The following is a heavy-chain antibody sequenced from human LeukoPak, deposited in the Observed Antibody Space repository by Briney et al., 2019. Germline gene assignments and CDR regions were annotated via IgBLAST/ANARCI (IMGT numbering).Heavy chain of an antibody. CDR1: GFTFSSYW. CDR2: IKQDGSEK. V-gene: IGHV3-7*01. D-gene: IGHD4-23*01. J-gene: IGHJ6*03. Sequence: PGGSLRLSCAASGFTFSSYWMSWVRQAPGKGLEWVANIKQDGSEKYYVDSVKGRFTISRDNAKNSLYLQMNSLRAEDTAVYYCARGSTATTVDYYYYYMDVWGKGTTVTISS. CDR3: ARGSTATTVDYYYYYMDV.